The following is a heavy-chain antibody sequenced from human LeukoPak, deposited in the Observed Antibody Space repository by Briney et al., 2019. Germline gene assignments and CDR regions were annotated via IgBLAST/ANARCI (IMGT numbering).Heavy chain of an antibody. CDR2: IYSDGST. D-gene: IGHD4-11*01. Sequence: GGSLRLSCAASGFTASSSYMSWVRQAPGKGLEWVSVIYSDGSTYYADSVKGRFTISRDNSKNTLYLQMNSLRADDAAVYYCVRWSLTTVITWGQGTLVTVSS. CDR1: GFTASSSY. CDR3: VRWSLTTVIT. J-gene: IGHJ5*02. V-gene: IGHV3-66*01.